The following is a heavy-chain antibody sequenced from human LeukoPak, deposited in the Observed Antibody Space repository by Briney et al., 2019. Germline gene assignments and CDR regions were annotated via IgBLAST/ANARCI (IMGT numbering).Heavy chain of an antibody. V-gene: IGHV4-30-4*01. CDR3: ARGIVVVPAARVDYFDY. D-gene: IGHD2-2*01. CDR1: GGSISSGDYY. CDR2: IYYSGST. Sequence: SETLSLTCTVSGGSISSGDYYWSWIRQPPGKGLEWIGYIYYSGSTYYNPSLKSRVTISVDTSKNQFSLKLSSVTAADTAVYYCARGIVVVPAARVDYFDYWGQGTLVTVSS. J-gene: IGHJ4*02.